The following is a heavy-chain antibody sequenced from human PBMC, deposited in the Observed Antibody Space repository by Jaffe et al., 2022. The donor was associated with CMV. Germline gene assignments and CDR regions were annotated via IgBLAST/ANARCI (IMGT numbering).Heavy chain of an antibody. D-gene: IGHD6-6*01. CDR2: INHSGST. CDR1: GGSFSGYY. V-gene: IGHV4-34*01. CDR3: ARGQGRTRQQLDN. Sequence: QVQLQQWGAGLLKPSETLSLTCAVYGGSFSGYYWSWIRQPPGKGLEWIGEINHSGSTNYNPSLKSRVTISVDTSKNQFSLKLSSVTAADTAVYYCARGQGRTRQQLDNWGQGTLVTVSS. J-gene: IGHJ4*02.